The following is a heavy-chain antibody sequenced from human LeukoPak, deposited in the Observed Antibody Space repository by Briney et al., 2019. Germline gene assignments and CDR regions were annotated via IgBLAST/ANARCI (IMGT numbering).Heavy chain of an antibody. D-gene: IGHD2-2*01. Sequence: GGSLRLSCSASGFIFSTYNMIWVRRAPRKGLEWVSAISPSSGYKYYEDSVKGRFTISRDNAKNSLYLLMDNLRVEDTALYYCAREGPHCSSTSCYLDSWGQGVLVTVSS. CDR3: AREGPHCSSTSCYLDS. CDR2: ISPSSGYK. J-gene: IGHJ4*02. V-gene: IGHV3-21*01. CDR1: GFIFSTYN.